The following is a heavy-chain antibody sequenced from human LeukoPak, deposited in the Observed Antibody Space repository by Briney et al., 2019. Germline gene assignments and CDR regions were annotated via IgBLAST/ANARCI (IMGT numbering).Heavy chain of an antibody. V-gene: IGHV1-18*01. CDR2: ISAYNGNT. D-gene: IGHD3-3*01. CDR3: ARGHYDFWSGYPRRARYGMDV. Sequence: ASVKVSCKASGYTFTSYGISWVRQAPGQGLEWMGWISAYNGNTNYAQKPQGRVTMTTDTSTSTAYMELRSLRSDDTAVYYCARGHYDFWSGYPRRARYGMDVWGQGTTVTVSS. CDR1: GYTFTSYG. J-gene: IGHJ6*02.